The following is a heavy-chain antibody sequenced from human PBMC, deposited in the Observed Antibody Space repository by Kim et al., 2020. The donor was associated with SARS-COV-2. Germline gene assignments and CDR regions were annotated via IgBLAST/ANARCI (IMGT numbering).Heavy chain of an antibody. CDR1: GYTFTSYY. CDR3: ARDRVAAAGSLVASVRKYYFDY. V-gene: IGHV1-46*01. CDR2: INPSGGST. D-gene: IGHD6-13*01. J-gene: IGHJ4*02. Sequence: ASVKVSCKASGYTFTSYYMHWVRQAPGQGLEWMGIINPSGGSTSYAQKFQGRLTMTRDTSTSTVYMELSSLRSEDTAVYYCARDRVAAAGSLVASVRKYYFDYWGQGTLVTVSS.